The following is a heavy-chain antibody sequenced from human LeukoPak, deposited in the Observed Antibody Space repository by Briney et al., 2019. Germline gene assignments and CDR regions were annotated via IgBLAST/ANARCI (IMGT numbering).Heavy chain of an antibody. CDR2: IIPIFGIA. Sequence: SVKVSCKASGGTFISYAISGVRQAPGQGLEWMGRIIPIFGIANYAQKFQGRVTITADKSTSTAYMELSSLRSEDTAVYYCARDACSSTSCYSYYYYYGMDVWGQGTTVTVSS. CDR3: ARDACSSTSCYSYYYYYGMDV. V-gene: IGHV1-69*04. J-gene: IGHJ6*02. D-gene: IGHD2-2*01. CDR1: GGTFISYA.